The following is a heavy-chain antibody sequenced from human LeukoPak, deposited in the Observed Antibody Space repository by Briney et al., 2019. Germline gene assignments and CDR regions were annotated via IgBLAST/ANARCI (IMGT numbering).Heavy chain of an antibody. Sequence: GGSLRLSCAASGFTFSSYSMTWVRQAPGKGLEWASSISSSSSYVYYAGSVKGRFTISRNNAKNSLYLQMNSLRAEDTAVYYCARDWGSSWYEEDYYYYYGMDVWGQGTTVTVSS. CDR3: ARDWGSSWYEEDYYYYYGMDV. J-gene: IGHJ6*02. CDR2: ISSSSSYV. D-gene: IGHD6-13*01. V-gene: IGHV3-21*01. CDR1: GFTFSSYS.